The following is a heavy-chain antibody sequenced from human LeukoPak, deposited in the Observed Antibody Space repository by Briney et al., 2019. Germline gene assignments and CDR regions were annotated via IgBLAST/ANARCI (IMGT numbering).Heavy chain of an antibody. Sequence: SVKVSCKASGDTFSSYAISWVRQAPGQGLEWMGGIIPIFGTANYAQKIQGRVTITADESTSAAYMELSSLGSEDTAVYYCARRFIGDCSSTSCYQVYYYGMDVWGQGTTVTVSS. CDR2: IIPIFGTA. CDR1: GDTFSSYA. J-gene: IGHJ6*02. V-gene: IGHV1-69*13. CDR3: ARRFIGDCSSTSCYQVYYYGMDV. D-gene: IGHD2-2*01.